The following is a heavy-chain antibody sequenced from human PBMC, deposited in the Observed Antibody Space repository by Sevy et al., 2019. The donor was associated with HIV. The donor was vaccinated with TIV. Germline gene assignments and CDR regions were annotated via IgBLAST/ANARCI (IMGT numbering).Heavy chain of an antibody. J-gene: IGHJ3*01. V-gene: IGHV4-31*03. CDR3: AREVPGFFDSSGYPLTGGFDV. D-gene: IGHD3-22*01. CDR2: IFYSGYT. Sequence: SETLSLTCTVSGVSISSGGFYWSWIRHHPGKGLEWIGYIFYSGYTSYNPSVKSRLIMSVDTSKNQFSLRLSSVTAADTAVYYCAREVPGFFDSSGYPLTGGFDVWGQGTVVTVSS. CDR1: GVSISSGGFY.